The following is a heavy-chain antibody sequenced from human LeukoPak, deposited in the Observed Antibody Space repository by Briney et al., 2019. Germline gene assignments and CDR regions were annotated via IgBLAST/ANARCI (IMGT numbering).Heavy chain of an antibody. Sequence: GGSLRLSCEASGFTLNKYWMHWVRQAPGKGLVWVSRITGDGSDMAYVDSVKGRFTVSRDDAKNTLFLQMTSLRVEDTAIYYCARDACTTTSNWLDPWGQGTLVTVSS. J-gene: IGHJ5*02. CDR1: GFTLNKYW. D-gene: IGHD4-17*01. V-gene: IGHV3-74*01. CDR2: ITGDGSDM. CDR3: ARDACTTTSNWLDP.